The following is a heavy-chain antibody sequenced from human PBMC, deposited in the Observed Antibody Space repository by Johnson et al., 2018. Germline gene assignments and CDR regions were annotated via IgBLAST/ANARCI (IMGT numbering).Heavy chain of an antibody. J-gene: IGHJ6*02. CDR3: ARDPWQTGRMDV. CDR1: GFTFSSYG. CDR2: LWSVGSNK. Sequence: VQLVESGGGVVQSGRSLRLSCAASGFTFSSYGMHWVRQAPGKGLEWVALLWSVGSNKYYADSVKGRFTISRDNSKNTLYLQRNSLGAEDTAVYYGARDPWQTGRMDVWGQGTTVTVSS. V-gene: IGHV3-33*01. D-gene: IGHD3-9*01.